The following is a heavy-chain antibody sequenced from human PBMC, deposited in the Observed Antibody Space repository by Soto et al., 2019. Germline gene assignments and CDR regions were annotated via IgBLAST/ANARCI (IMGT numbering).Heavy chain of an antibody. D-gene: IGHD3-22*01. J-gene: IGHJ4*02. CDR1: GGSFSGYY. V-gene: IGHV4-34*01. CDR2: INHSGST. Sequence: SETLSLTCAVYGGSFSGYYWSWIRQPPGKGLEWIGEINHSGSTNYNPSLKSRVTISVDTSKNQFSLKPSSVTAADTAVYYCAREDYYDSSGYYPLDYWGQGTLVTVSS. CDR3: AREDYYDSSGYYPLDY.